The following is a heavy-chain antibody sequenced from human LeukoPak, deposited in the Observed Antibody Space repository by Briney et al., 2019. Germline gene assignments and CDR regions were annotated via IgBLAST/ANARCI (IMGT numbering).Heavy chain of an antibody. CDR2: ISSSGSTI. D-gene: IGHD2-2*01. V-gene: IGHV3-11*01. CDR3: ARVLVGSSTSLQYYFDY. CDR1: GFTFSDYY. Sequence: GGSLRLSCAASGFTFSDYYMSWIRQAPGNRLEWVSYISSSGSTIYYADSVKGRFTISRDNAKNSLYLQMNSLRAEDTAVYYCARVLVGSSTSLQYYFDYWGQGTLVTVSS. J-gene: IGHJ4*02.